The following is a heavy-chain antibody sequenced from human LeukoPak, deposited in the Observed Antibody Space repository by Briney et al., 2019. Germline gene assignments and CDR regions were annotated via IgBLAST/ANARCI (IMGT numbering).Heavy chain of an antibody. CDR1: GGTFSSYA. Sequence: SVTVSCTASGGTFSSYAISWVRQAPGQGLEWMGGIIPIFGTANYAQKFQGRVTITADESTSTAYMELSSLRSEDTAVYYCARGLASTNFWSGYLDYYYYGMDVWGQGTTVTVSS. CDR2: IIPIFGTA. CDR3: ARGLASTNFWSGYLDYYYYGMDV. D-gene: IGHD3-3*01. V-gene: IGHV1-69*01. J-gene: IGHJ6*02.